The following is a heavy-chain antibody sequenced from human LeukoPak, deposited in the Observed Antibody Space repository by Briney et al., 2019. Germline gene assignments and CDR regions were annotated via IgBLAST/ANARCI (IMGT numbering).Heavy chain of an antibody. V-gene: IGHV4-59*01. CDR3: ARPYRSGWHGSFDY. CDR2: IYYSGST. Sequence: SETLSLTCTVSGGSFTSYYWSWIRQPPGKGLEWIGNIYYSGSTNYNPSLKSRVTISVDTSKNQFSLKLSSVSAANTALYYCARPYRSGWHGSFDYWGQGSLVTVSS. D-gene: IGHD6-19*01. J-gene: IGHJ4*02. CDR1: GGSFTSYY.